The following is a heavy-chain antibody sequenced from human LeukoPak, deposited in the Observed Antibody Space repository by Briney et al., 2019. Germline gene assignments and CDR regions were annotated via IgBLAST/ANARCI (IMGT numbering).Heavy chain of an antibody. CDR2: INPSGGST. J-gene: IGHJ4*02. V-gene: IGHV1-46*01. D-gene: IGHD5-18*01. CDR1: GYTFTSYY. CDR3: ARDLSKNTAMVPFDY. Sequence: ASVKVSCKASGYTFTSYYMHWVRQAPGQGLEWMGIINPSGGSTSYAQKFQGRVTMTRDTSTSTVYMELSSLGSEDTAVYYCARDLSKNTAMVPFDYWGQGTLVTVSS.